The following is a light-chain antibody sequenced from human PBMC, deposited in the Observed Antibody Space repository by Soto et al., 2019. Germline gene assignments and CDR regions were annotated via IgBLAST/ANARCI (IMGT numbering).Light chain of an antibody. CDR2: AAA. V-gene: IGKV3-20*01. CDR3: YQYNTAPFT. J-gene: IGKJ2*01. CDR1: QGVNSNS. Sequence: EIVLTQSPGTLSLSPGERATLSCRASQGVNSNSLAWYQQKPGQAPRLLMYAAANRATGIPDRFSGSGSGTDFTLTISRLEPEDFAVYFCYQYNTAPFTFGQGSKLEIK.